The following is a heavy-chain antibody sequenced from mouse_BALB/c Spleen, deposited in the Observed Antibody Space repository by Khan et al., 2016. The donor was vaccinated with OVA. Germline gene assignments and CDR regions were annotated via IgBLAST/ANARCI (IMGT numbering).Heavy chain of an antibody. V-gene: IGHV3-2*02. CDR2: INYSGST. J-gene: IGHJ3*01. CDR3: ARGRAS. CDR1: GYSITSDYA. Sequence: VQLKESGPGLVKPSQSLSLTCTVTGYSITSDYAWNGSRQFQGNKLEWMGYINYSGSTSDIPSLTIRISITLDTSKNPFFLPFNSLPSENTATSSSARGRASWVQWTLVTLSA.